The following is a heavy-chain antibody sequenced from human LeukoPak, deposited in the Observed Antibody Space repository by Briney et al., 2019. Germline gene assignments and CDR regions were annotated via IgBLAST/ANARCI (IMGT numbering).Heavy chain of an antibody. CDR2: INHSGST. D-gene: IGHD2-2*01. V-gene: IGHV4-34*01. Sequence: SETLSLTCAVYGGSFSGYYWSWIRQPPGKGLEWIGEINHSGSTNYNPSLKSRVTISVDASKNQFSLKLSSVTAAGTAVYYCARRAVVVPAAMYFDYWGQGTLVTVSS. CDR3: ARRAVVVPAAMYFDY. CDR1: GGSFSGYY. J-gene: IGHJ4*02.